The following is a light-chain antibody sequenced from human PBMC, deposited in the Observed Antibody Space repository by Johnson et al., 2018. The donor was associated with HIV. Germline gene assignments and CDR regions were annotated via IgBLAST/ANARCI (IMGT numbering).Light chain of an antibody. Sequence: QSALTQPPSVSAAPGQRVNISCSGNSSNIENYFVSWYQQLPGAAPRLVIYEDNKRPSGIPDRFSGSKSGASATLGITGLQTGDEPDYYCGIWAASLSPHSLFGTGT. CDR1: SSNIENYF. CDR2: EDN. V-gene: IGLV1-51*02. CDR3: GIWAASLSPHSL. J-gene: IGLJ1*01.